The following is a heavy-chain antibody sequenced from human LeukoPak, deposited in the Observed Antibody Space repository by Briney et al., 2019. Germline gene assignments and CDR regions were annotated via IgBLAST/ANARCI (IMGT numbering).Heavy chain of an antibody. Sequence: PGGSLRLSCAASGFTFSSYDMHWVRQATGKGLEWGSAISTAGDTYYPGSVKGRFTISRENAKNSLYLQMNSLRAGDTAVYYCARGKWDLWGQGTLVTVSS. CDR3: ARGKWDL. D-gene: IGHD1-26*01. CDR1: GFTFSSYD. CDR2: ISTAGDT. V-gene: IGHV3-13*01. J-gene: IGHJ4*02.